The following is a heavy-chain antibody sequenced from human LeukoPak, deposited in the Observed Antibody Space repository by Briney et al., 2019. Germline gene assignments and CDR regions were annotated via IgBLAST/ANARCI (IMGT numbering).Heavy chain of an antibody. CDR3: AKEPYDFWSGPHLYYFDY. V-gene: IGHV3-43*02. CDR2: IGGDGGST. CDR1: GFTFDDYA. D-gene: IGHD3-3*01. Sequence: GGSLRLSCAASGFTFDDYAMHWVRQAPGKGLEWVSLIGGDGGSTYYADSVKGRFTISRDNSKNSLYLQMNSLRTEDTALYYCAKEPYDFWSGPHLYYFDYWGQGTLVTVSS. J-gene: IGHJ4*02.